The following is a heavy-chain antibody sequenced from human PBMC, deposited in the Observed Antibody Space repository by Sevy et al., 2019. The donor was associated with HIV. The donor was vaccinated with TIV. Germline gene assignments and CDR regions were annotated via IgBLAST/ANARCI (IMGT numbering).Heavy chain of an antibody. V-gene: IGHV3-11*01. CDR3: ETGVGYCSGGSCYREGGGYYGMDV. Sequence: GGSLRLSCAASGFTFSDYYMSWIRQAPGKGLEWVAYISSSGSTIYYADAVKGRFTISRDNAKNSLYLQMNSLRAEDTAVYYGETGVGYCSGGSCYREGGGYYGMDVWGQGTTVTVSS. J-gene: IGHJ6*02. CDR2: ISSSGSTI. D-gene: IGHD2-15*01. CDR1: GFTFSDYY.